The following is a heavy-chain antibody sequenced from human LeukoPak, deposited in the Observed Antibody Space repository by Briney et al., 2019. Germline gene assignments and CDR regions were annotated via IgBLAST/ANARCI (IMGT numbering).Heavy chain of an antibody. D-gene: IGHD3-22*01. CDR1: GFTFITYA. CDR2: ISGSGGST. V-gene: IGHV3-23*01. J-gene: IGHJ4*02. Sequence: PGGSLRLSCAASGFTFITYAMSWVRQAPGEGLEWVSTISGSGGSTYYADSVKGRFTISRDYSKNTLYLQMKSLRAEDTAVYYCAKDKLGDYYDSGGYYYPYFDYWGQGTLVTVSS. CDR3: AKDKLGDYYDSGGYYYPYFDY.